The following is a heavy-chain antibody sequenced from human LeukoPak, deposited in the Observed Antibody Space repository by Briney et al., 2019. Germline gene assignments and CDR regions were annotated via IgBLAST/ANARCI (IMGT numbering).Heavy chain of an antibody. CDR3: ARGHSSGWYIGI. Sequence: GGSLRLSCAASGFTFSRYWMNWVRQAPGQGLVWVSRINSDGSTTRYADSVKGRFTISRDNAKNTMYLQMNSLRAEDTAVYYCARGHSSGWYIGIWGQGTMVTVSS. J-gene: IGHJ3*02. D-gene: IGHD6-19*01. CDR2: INSDGSTT. V-gene: IGHV3-74*01. CDR1: GFTFSRYW.